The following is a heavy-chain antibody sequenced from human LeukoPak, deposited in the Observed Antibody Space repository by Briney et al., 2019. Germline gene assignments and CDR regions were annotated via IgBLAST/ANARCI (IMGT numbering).Heavy chain of an antibody. Sequence: GGSLRLSCAASGFTFSSYWMHWVRQAPGKGLVWVSRINSDGSSTTYADSVKGRFTISKDNAKNTLYLQMNSLRAEDTAMYYCVRQYSYDSSGYYPWDYWGQGTLVTVSS. CDR1: GFTFSSYW. CDR3: VRQYSYDSSGYYPWDY. CDR2: INSDGSST. D-gene: IGHD3-22*01. V-gene: IGHV3-74*01. J-gene: IGHJ4*02.